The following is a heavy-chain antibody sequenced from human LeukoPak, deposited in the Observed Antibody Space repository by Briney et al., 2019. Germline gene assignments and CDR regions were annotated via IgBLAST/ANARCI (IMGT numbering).Heavy chain of an antibody. CDR3: ARDTGYCSSTSCYRDDY. CDR1: GYTFTSYD. V-gene: IGHV1-8*01. Sequence: ASVKVSCKASGYTFTSYDINWVRQATRQGLEWMGWMNPNSGNTGYAQKFQGRVTMTRNTSISTAYMELSSLRSEDTAVYYCARDTGYCSSTSCYRDDYWGQGTLVTVSS. J-gene: IGHJ4*02. CDR2: MNPNSGNT. D-gene: IGHD2-2*02.